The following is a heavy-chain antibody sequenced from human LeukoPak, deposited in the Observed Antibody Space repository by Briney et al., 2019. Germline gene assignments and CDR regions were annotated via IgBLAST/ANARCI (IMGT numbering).Heavy chain of an antibody. Sequence: SETLSLTCTVSGGSISSSSYYWGWIRQPPGKGLEWIGSIYYSGSTHYNPSLKSRVTISVDTSKNQFSLKLSSVTAADTAVYYCARVYDHGSGSFYNDYWGQGTLVTVSS. J-gene: IGHJ4*02. CDR1: GGSISSSSYY. CDR3: ARVYDHGSGSFYNDY. D-gene: IGHD3-10*01. CDR2: IYYSGST. V-gene: IGHV4-39*01.